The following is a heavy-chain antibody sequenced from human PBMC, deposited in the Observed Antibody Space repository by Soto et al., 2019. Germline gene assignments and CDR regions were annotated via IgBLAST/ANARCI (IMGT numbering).Heavy chain of an antibody. CDR2: IYYSGST. J-gene: IGHJ3*02. D-gene: IGHD1-7*01. Sequence: SETLSLTCTVSGGSISSGGYYWSWIRQHPGKGLEWIGYIYYSGSTYYNPSLKSRVTISVDTSKNQFSLKLSSVTAADTAVYYCARGAGTTPVENDAFDIWGQCTMVTVSS. CDR3: ARGAGTTPVENDAFDI. CDR1: GGSISSGGYY. V-gene: IGHV4-31*03.